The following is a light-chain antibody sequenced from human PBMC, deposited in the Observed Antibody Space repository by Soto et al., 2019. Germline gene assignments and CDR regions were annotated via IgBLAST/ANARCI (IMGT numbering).Light chain of an antibody. J-gene: IGKJ2*01. V-gene: IGKV3-20*01. CDR3: QQYGDSPPHT. CDR1: QSISSNY. CDR2: GAS. Sequence: EIVLTQSPGTLSLSPGERATLSCRASQSISSNYLAWYQQKPGQTPRLLIYGASSRATGIPDRFSGSGSGTDFTLTISRLEPEDFAVYYCQQYGDSPPHTFGQGTKLEIK.